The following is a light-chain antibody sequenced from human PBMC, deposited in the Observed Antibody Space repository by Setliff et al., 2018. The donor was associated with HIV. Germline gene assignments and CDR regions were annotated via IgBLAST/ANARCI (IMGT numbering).Light chain of an antibody. J-gene: IGLJ2*01. Sequence: SYALTQPPSVTVAPGKTARITCGGNNIGSKSVHWYQQKAGQAPVLVIYDDRDRPSGIPERFSGSNSGNTATLTLSRVEAGDEADYYCQVWDSSSEIVFGGGTKVTVL. CDR3: QVWDSSSEIV. CDR2: DDR. V-gene: IGLV3-21*04. CDR1: NIGSKS.